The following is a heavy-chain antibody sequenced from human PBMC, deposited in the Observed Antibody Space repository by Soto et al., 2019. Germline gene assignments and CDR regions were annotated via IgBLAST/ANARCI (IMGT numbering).Heavy chain of an antibody. CDR2: IGAGEDT. CDR1: GFIFSSYT. V-gene: IGHV3-23*01. J-gene: IGHJ4*02. CDR3: AKGRRPDGIWSFDY. D-gene: IGHD1-20*01. Sequence: EVQLLESGGHLVQPGGSLRLSCGASGFIFSSYTMNWVRQAPGKGLEWVSGIGAGEDTYYADSVRGRFTISRDNSKNMLFLQMNSLRAEDTAIYYCAKGRRPDGIWSFDYWGQGTLVTVPS.